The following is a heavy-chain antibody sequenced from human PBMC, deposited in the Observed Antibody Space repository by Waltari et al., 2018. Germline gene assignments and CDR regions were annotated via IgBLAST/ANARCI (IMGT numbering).Heavy chain of an antibody. V-gene: IGHV3-7*01. J-gene: IGHJ4*02. CDR1: GFSFSSFW. CDR2: INEDGSEK. CDR3: ARDSTRRFDY. D-gene: IGHD6-6*01. Sequence: EVQLVESGGGLVQPGGSLRLPCAASGFSFSSFWMTWVRQAPGKGLEWVGGINEDGSEKQYVDSVKGRFTISRDNAKNSLYLQMNSLRADDTAVYYCARDSTRRFDYWGQGTLVTVSS.